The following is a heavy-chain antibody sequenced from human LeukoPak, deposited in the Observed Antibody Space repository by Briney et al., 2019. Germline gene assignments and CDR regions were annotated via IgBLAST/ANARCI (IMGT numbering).Heavy chain of an antibody. J-gene: IGHJ6*03. D-gene: IGHD4-11*01. V-gene: IGHV3-20*04. Sequence: PGGSLRLSCAASGFTFDDYGMSWVRQAPGKGLEWVSGINWNGGSTGYADSVKGRFTISRDNAKNSLYLQMNSLRAEDMALYYCARGYSNYYYYMDVWGKGTTVTVSS. CDR3: ARGYSNYYYYMDV. CDR1: GFTFDDYG. CDR2: INWNGGST.